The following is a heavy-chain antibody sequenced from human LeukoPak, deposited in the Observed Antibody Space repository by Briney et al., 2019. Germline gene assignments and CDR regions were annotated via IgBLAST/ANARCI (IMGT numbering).Heavy chain of an antibody. Sequence: GASVKVSCKASGYTFTSYFMHWVRQAPGQGLEWMGKINPSGGSINYAQKFQGRVTMTRDTSTRTIYLELSSLRSEDTAVYYCARDWGGHESDYWGQGTLVTVSS. V-gene: IGHV1-46*01. J-gene: IGHJ4*02. CDR1: GYTFTSYF. CDR2: INPSGGSI. CDR3: ARDWGGHESDY. D-gene: IGHD5-12*01.